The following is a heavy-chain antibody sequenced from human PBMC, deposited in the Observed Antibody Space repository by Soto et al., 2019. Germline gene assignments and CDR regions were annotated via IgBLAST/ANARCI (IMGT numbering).Heavy chain of an antibody. CDR2: IYYSGST. D-gene: IGHD2-15*01. CDR1: GGSISSYY. Sequence: PSETLSLTCTVSGGSISSYYWSWIRQPPGKGLEWIGYIYYSGSTNYNPSLKSRATISVDTSKNQFSLKLSSVTAADTAVYYCARRDGGTLDYWGRGTLVNVSS. J-gene: IGHJ4*02. CDR3: ARRDGGTLDY. V-gene: IGHV4-59*08.